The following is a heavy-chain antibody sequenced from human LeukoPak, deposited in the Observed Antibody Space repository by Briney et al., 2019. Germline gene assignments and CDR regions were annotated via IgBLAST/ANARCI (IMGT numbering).Heavy chain of an antibody. Sequence: GGSLRLSCAASGFTFSRYGMHWVRQAPGKGLEWVAFIRYDGSNKYYADSEKGRFTISRDNSKNTLYMQMNSLRAEDTAVYYCARDFSDVRGNIFDSWGQGTLVTVSS. V-gene: IGHV3-30*02. CDR2: IRYDGSNK. CDR3: ARDFSDVRGNIFDS. J-gene: IGHJ4*02. D-gene: IGHD3-10*02. CDR1: GFTFSRYG.